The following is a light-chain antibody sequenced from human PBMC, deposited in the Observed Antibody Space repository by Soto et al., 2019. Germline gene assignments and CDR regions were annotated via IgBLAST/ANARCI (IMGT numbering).Light chain of an antibody. J-gene: IGKJ1*01. CDR2: GAS. V-gene: IGKV3-15*01. Sequence: EIVMTQSPATLSVPPGERPTLSCRASQSVSSDSAWYQQKPGQAPRLLIYGASTRATGIPARFSGSGSGTEFTLTISSLQSEDFAVYYCQQYNNWRPWTFGQGTKVDIK. CDR1: QSVSSD. CDR3: QQYNNWRPWT.